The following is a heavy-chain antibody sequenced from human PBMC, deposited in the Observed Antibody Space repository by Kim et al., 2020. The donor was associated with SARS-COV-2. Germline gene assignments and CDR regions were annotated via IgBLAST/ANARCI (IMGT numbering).Heavy chain of an antibody. CDR2: ISAYNGNT. CDR1: GYTFTSYG. J-gene: IGHJ6*02. CDR3: ARDSCGTSCYLYYYYYYGMDV. V-gene: IGHV1-18*04. Sequence: ASVKVSCKASGYTFTSYGISWVRQAPGQGLEWMGWISAYNGNTNYAQKLQGRVTMTTDTSTSTAYMELRSLRSDDTAVYYCARDSCGTSCYLYYYYYYGMDVWGQGTTVTVSS. D-gene: IGHD2-2*01.